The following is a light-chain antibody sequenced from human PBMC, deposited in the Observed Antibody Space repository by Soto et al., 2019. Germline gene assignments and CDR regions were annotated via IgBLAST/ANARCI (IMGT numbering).Light chain of an antibody. CDR1: QSIGLA. V-gene: IGKV3-11*01. Sequence: EIVLTQSPPTLSLSPGERATLSCRASQSIGLAIAWYQHKPGQAPKLLIFDASQRDTGIPARFRGSGSGTDFTLSISSREPEDSAVYYCKQRNDRPPWTFGKGPKGESK. CDR2: DAS. J-gene: IGKJ1*01. CDR3: KQRNDRPPWT.